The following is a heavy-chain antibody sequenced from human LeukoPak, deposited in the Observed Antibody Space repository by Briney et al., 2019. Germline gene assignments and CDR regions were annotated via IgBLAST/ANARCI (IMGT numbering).Heavy chain of an antibody. J-gene: IGHJ6*03. CDR3: ARDWERAAAGSFYYMDV. CDR2: IIPIFGTA. V-gene: IGHV1-69*13. CDR1: GGTFSSYA. D-gene: IGHD6-13*01. Sequence: ASVKVSYKASGGTFSSYAISWVRQAPGQGLEWMGGIIPIFGTANYAQKFQGRVTITADESTSTAYMELSSLRSEDTAVYYCARDWERAAAGSFYYMDVWGKGTTVTISS.